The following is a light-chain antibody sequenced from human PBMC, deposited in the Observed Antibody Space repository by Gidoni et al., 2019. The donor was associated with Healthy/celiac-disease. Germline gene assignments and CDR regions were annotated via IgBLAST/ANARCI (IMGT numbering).Light chain of an antibody. Sequence: IVLPQSPATLSLSPGERATLSCRASQSVSSYLAWYQQKPGQAPRLLIYDASNRATGIPARFSGSGSGTDFTRTISSLEPEDFAVYYCQQRSNWPLTFGQGTRLEIK. V-gene: IGKV3-11*01. J-gene: IGKJ5*01. CDR2: DAS. CDR1: QSVSSY. CDR3: QQRSNWPLT.